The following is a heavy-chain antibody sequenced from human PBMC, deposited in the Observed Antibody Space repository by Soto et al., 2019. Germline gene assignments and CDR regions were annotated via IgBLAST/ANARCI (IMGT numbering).Heavy chain of an antibody. CDR2: IFPDDSDT. V-gene: IGHV5-51*01. CDR3: ARPTWGRGGMDV. D-gene: IGHD3-16*01. CDR1: GYSFSSYW. J-gene: IGHJ6*02. Sequence: GESLKISCKASGYSFSSYWIAWVRQMSGKGLEIMGIIFPDDSDTKYSPSFQGQVTFSVDKSIKTAYLQWRSLKASDTAMYYCARPTWGRGGMDVWGQGTKVTV.